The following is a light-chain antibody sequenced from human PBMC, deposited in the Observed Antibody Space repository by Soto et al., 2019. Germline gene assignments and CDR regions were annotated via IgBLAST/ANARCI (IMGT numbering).Light chain of an antibody. Sequence: QSALKLLASVSGAPVWSISITSTEKSSDVGLHNYVSWYQQHPGKAPKLMIYDVNNRPSGVSNRFSGSKSGNTASLTISGFQAEDEADYYCISFAGSSVLYVVGTGTKVTV. V-gene: IGLV2-14*01. CDR3: ISFAGSSVLYV. J-gene: IGLJ1*01. CDR1: SSDVGLHNY. CDR2: DVN.